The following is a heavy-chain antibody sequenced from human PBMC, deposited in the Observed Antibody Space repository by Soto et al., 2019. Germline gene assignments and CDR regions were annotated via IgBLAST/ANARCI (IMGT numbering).Heavy chain of an antibody. CDR3: ARAHYGDYGYGMDV. D-gene: IGHD4-17*01. V-gene: IGHV4-30-2*01. Sequence: QLQLQESGSGLVKPSQTLSLTCADSGGSISSGGYSWSLIRQPPGKGLEWIGYIYHSGSTYYNPSLKSRVTISVDRSKNQFSLKLSSVTAADTAVYYCARAHYGDYGYGMDVWGQGTTVTVSS. CDR2: IYHSGST. J-gene: IGHJ6*02. CDR1: GGSISSGGYS.